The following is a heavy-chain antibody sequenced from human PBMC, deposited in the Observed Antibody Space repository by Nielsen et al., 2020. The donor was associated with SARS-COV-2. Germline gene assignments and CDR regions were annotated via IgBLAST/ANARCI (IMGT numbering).Heavy chain of an antibody. J-gene: IGHJ4*02. V-gene: IGHV3-7*01. D-gene: IGHD6-19*01. CDR2: IEEDGSEK. CDR1: GFILSNYW. Sequence: GESLKISCAASGFILSNYWMNWVRQAPGKGLEWVANIEEDGSEKFYVDSVKGRFTISRDNAKNSLYLLMNNLRAEDTAVYYCASSGWLDYWGQGTRVTVSS. CDR3: ASSGWLDY.